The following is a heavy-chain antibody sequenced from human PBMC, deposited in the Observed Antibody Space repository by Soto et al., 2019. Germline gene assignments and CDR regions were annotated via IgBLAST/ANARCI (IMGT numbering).Heavy chain of an antibody. CDR2: IHSSGST. CDR3: ARDQGVAAAGITWFDP. V-gene: IGHV4-4*07. J-gene: IGHJ5*02. CDR1: GASMNSYH. Sequence: SETLSLTCTVSGASMNSYHWSWIRQPAGKGLEWIGHIHSSGSTNYNPSLKSQVTMSVDTSKNQFSLRLMSLTAADTAVYYCARDQGVAAAGITWFDPWGQGSLVTVSS. D-gene: IGHD6-13*01.